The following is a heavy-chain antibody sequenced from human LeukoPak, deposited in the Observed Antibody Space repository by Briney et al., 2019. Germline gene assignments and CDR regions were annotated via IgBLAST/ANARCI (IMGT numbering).Heavy chain of an antibody. J-gene: IGHJ4*02. CDR3: ARGTEVYYDSSSYYSY. Sequence: PGGSLRLSCVASGFTFDDYGMGWVRQVPGKGLEGVSGTNWNGGSTGYADSVNGRFTISRDNAKNSLYLPMNSLRAEDTALYYCARGTEVYYDSSSYYSYWGQGTLVTVSS. D-gene: IGHD3-22*01. CDR1: GFTFDDYG. CDR2: TNWNGGST. V-gene: IGHV3-20*04.